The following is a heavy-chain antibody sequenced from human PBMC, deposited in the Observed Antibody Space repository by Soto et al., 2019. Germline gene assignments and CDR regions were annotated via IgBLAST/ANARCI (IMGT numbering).Heavy chain of an antibody. CDR3: AKASGGSYPGSRVFDF. Sequence: EVQLAESGGGLVKPGGSLRLSCAASGFTFSSAWMNWVRQAPGKGLEWVGRIKSKTDGGATDYAAPVKGRFTISRDNSKNTLYLQMNSLRAEDTAIYYCAKASGGSYPGSRVFDFWGQGTRVTVSS. J-gene: IGHJ4*02. CDR2: IKSKTDGGAT. V-gene: IGHV3-15*05. D-gene: IGHD1-26*01. CDR1: GFTFSSAW.